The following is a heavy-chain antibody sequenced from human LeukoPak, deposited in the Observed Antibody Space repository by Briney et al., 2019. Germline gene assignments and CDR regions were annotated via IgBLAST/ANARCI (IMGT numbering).Heavy chain of an antibody. Sequence: PSETLSLTCSVSGGSISSYYWSWIRPPPGKGLEWIGYIYYSGSTNYNPSLKSRVTISVDTSKNQFSLRLSSVTAADTAVYYCARVTGYIVEDYFDYWGQGTLVTVSS. J-gene: IGHJ4*02. D-gene: IGHD3-22*01. CDR2: IYYSGST. CDR1: GGSISSYY. V-gene: IGHV4-59*01. CDR3: ARVTGYIVEDYFDY.